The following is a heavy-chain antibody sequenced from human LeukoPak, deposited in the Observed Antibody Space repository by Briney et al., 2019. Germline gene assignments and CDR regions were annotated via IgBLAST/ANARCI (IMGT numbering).Heavy chain of an antibody. V-gene: IGHV4-61*01. CDR1: VGSVSSGSYY. J-gene: IGHJ4*02. D-gene: IGHD6-13*01. Sequence: PSEPLSLTCTVSVGSVSSGSYYWSWIRQPPGKGLEWIGYIYYSGSTNYNPSLKSRVTISVDTSKNQFSLNLSSVIAADTAVYYCARGLIAAAGMDYWGQGTLVTVSS. CDR2: IYYSGST. CDR3: ARGLIAAAGMDY.